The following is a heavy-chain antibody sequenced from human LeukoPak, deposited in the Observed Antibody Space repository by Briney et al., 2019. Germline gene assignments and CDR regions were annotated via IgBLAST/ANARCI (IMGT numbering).Heavy chain of an antibody. V-gene: IGHV3-7*01. D-gene: IGHD1-26*01. J-gene: IGHJ4*02. CDR2: IKQDGSEK. CDR1: GFTFSSHW. CDR3: AREWLLREYYFDY. Sequence: PGGSLRLSCAAAGFTFSSHWMRWVRQAPGKGLEWVANIKQDGSEKYYVDSVKGRFTISRDNAKNSLYLQMNSLRAEDTAVYYCAREWLLREYYFDYWGQGTLVTVSS.